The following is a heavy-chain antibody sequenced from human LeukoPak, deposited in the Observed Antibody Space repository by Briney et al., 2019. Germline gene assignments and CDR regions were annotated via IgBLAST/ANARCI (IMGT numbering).Heavy chain of an antibody. D-gene: IGHD3-3*01. CDR1: GYTFTTYY. Sequence: VASVKVSCKASGYTFTTYYIHWVRQAPGQGLEWMGIINPSGGTTAYAQRFQGRVTMTRDTSTNTVYMELSSLRSDDTAVYYCARAADYDFWSGHFDYWGQGTLVTVSS. V-gene: IGHV1-46*01. CDR3: ARAADYDFWSGHFDY. CDR2: INPSGGTT. J-gene: IGHJ4*02.